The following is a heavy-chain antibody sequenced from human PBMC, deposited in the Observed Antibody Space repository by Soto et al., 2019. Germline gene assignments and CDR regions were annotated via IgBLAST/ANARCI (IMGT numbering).Heavy chain of an antibody. CDR3: ANFFFYLYGDHRDLHSFPTRRSSDL. V-gene: IGHV3-23*01. CDR1: GFTFSSYA. D-gene: IGHD4-17*01. J-gene: IGHJ2*01. CDR2: ISGSGGST. Sequence: PGGSLRLSCAASGFTFSSYAMSWVRQAPGKGLEWVSAISGSGGSTYYADSVKGRFTISRDNSKNTLYLQMNSVRAEDTAVYYCANFFFYLYGDHRDLHSFPTRRSSDL.